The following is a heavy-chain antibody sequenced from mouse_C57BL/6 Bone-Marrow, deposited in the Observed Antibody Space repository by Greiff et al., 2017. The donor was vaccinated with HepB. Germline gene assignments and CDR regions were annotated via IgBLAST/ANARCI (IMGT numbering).Heavy chain of an antibody. CDR1: GYTFTEYT. CDR3: ARHEGLRSWFAY. CDR2: FYPGSGSI. V-gene: IGHV1-62-2*01. J-gene: IGHJ3*01. D-gene: IGHD2-2*01. Sequence: QVHVKQSGAELVKPGASVKLSCKASGYTFTEYTIHWVKQRSGQGLEWIGWFYPGSGSIKYNEKFKDKATLTADKSSSTVYMELSRLTSEDSAVYFCARHEGLRSWFAYWGQGTLVTVSA.